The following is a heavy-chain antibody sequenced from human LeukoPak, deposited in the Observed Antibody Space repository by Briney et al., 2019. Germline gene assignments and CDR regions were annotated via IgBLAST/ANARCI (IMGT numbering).Heavy chain of an antibody. Sequence: GGSLRLSCAASRFTFSSYAMNWVRQAPGKGLEWVAVISYDERNKYYADFAKGRFTISRDNSKNTLYLQMNSLRAEDTAVYYCARWRDSYSAVDYWGQGTLVTVSS. J-gene: IGHJ4*02. CDR3: ARWRDSYSAVDY. V-gene: IGHV3-30*04. D-gene: IGHD5-24*01. CDR1: RFTFSSYA. CDR2: ISYDERNK.